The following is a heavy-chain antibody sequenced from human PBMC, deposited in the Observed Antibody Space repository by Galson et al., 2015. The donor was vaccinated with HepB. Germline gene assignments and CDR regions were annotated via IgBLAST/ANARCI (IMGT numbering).Heavy chain of an antibody. D-gene: IGHD7-27*01. J-gene: IGHJ4*02. CDR1: GDSVSSNTVG. CDR3: AKSIHLGRGFDS. CDR2: TYYRSTWST. V-gene: IGHV6-1*01. Sequence: CAISGDSVSSNTVGWNWIRQSPSRGLEWLGRTYYRSTWSTDYAVSVKSRITINPDTSKNQFSLQLNSVTPEDTAVYYCAKSIHLGRGFDSWGQGTLVTVSS.